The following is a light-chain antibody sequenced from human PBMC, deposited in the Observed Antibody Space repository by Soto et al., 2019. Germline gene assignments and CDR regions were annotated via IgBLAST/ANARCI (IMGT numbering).Light chain of an antibody. CDR1: QTISSW. CDR2: KAS. Sequence: DVQMTQSPSYVSASVGDRVTITCRASQTISSWSAWYQQKPGKAPKLLIYKASTLKSGVPSRFSGSGSGTEFTLTISSLQPDDFATYYCQHYNSYSEAFGQGTKVDIK. V-gene: IGKV1-5*03. CDR3: QHYNSYSEA. J-gene: IGKJ1*01.